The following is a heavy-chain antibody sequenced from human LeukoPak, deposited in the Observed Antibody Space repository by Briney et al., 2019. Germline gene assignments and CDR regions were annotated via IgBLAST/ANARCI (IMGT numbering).Heavy chain of an antibody. V-gene: IGHV4-59*01. CDR1: GGSISSYY. CDR2: IYYSGST. Sequence: SETLSLTCTVSGGSISSYYWSWIRQPPGKGLEWIGYIYYSGSTNYNPSLKSRVTISVDTSKNQFSLKLSSVTAADTAVYYCARDPGITIFGVVILDPQFDYWGQGTLVTVSS. CDR3: ARDPGITIFGVVILDPQFDY. J-gene: IGHJ4*02. D-gene: IGHD3-3*01.